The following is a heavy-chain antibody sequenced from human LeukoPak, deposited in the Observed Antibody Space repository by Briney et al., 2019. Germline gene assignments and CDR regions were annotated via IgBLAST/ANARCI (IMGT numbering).Heavy chain of an antibody. CDR1: GYSFTTYA. CDR2: INAGNGNT. Sequence: GASVKVSCKASGYSFTTYAIQWVRQAPGQRLEWMGWINAGNGNTKYSQKFQGRVSITRDTSASIAYMELSSLRSEDTAVYYCGREHDFLIGYSFDYWGQGTLVTVSS. D-gene: IGHD3-3*01. J-gene: IGHJ4*02. CDR3: GREHDFLIGYSFDY. V-gene: IGHV1-3*01.